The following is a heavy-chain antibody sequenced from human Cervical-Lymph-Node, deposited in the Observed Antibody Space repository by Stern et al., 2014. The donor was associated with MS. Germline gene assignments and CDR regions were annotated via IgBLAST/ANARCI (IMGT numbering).Heavy chain of an antibody. CDR3: ATRREETTGITSV. J-gene: IGHJ4*02. D-gene: IGHD1-7*01. Sequence: QLVQSGAEVKKPGSSVKVSCKASGGTFGSHAMSWVRQAPGQGLEWMGRIIPMSAITNYAQKFQGRATITADTSTNIASIELSSLRSEDTAVYYCATRREETTGITSVWGQGTLVTVSS. CDR1: GGTFGSHA. V-gene: IGHV1-69*09. CDR2: IIPMSAIT.